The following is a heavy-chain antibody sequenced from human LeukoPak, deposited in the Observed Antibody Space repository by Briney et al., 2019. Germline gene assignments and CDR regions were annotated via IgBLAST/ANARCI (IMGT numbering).Heavy chain of an antibody. D-gene: IGHD3-22*01. J-gene: IGHJ5*02. CDR3: ARHTYYYHSSGYYYESWFDP. V-gene: IGHV4-61*01. CDR2: IHHSGST. Sequence: SETLSLTCSVSGGSVSSGSYYWNWIRQPPGKGLEWLGYIHHSGSTDYNPSLKSRVTISVDTSKNQFSLKLSSVTAADTAVYYCARHTYYYHSSGYYYESWFDPWGQGTLVTVSS. CDR1: GGSVSSGSYY.